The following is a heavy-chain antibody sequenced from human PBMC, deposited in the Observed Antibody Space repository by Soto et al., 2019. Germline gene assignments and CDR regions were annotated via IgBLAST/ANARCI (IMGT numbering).Heavy chain of an antibody. Sequence: PGGSLRLSCAASGFTFSSYLMNWVRQSPGKGLEWVANINQDGNEDNLLDSVKGRFTISRDNAKNSLFLQMNSLRVDDTAVYYCARTGDGHHDFLDYWGRGALVTVSS. J-gene: IGHJ4*02. V-gene: IGHV3-7*01. CDR2: INQDGNED. CDR3: ARTGDGHHDFLDY. D-gene: IGHD1-1*01. CDR1: GFTFSSYL.